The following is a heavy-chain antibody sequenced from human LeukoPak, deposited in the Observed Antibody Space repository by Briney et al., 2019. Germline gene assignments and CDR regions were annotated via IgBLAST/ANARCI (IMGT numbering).Heavy chain of an antibody. V-gene: IGHV3-11*01. CDR2: ISSSGSTI. CDR1: GFTFSDYY. CDR3: AKNRGMDYHSYHMDV. D-gene: IGHD3-16*01. Sequence: GGSLRLSCAASGFTFSDYYMSWIRQAPGKGLEWVSYISSSGSTIYYADSVKGRFTISRDNAKNSLYLQMNSLRAEDTAVYYCAKNRGMDYHSYHMDVWGKGTTVTVSS. J-gene: IGHJ6*03.